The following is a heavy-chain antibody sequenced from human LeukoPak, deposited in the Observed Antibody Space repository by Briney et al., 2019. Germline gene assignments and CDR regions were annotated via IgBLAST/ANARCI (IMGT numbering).Heavy chain of an antibody. D-gene: IGHD4-17*01. CDR2: ISYDGSNK. Sequence: GRSLRLSCAASGFTFSSYAMHWVRQAPGKGLEWVAVISYDGSNKYYADSVKGRFTISRDNSKNTLYLQMNSLRAEDTAVYYCAREDYGDSRIPYYGMDVWGQATTVTVSS. J-gene: IGHJ6*02. CDR1: GFTFSSYA. CDR3: AREDYGDSRIPYYGMDV. V-gene: IGHV3-30-3*01.